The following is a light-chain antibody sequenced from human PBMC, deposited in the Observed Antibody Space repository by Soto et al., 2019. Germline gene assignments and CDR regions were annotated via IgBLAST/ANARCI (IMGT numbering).Light chain of an antibody. J-gene: IGKJ4*01. Sequence: DSQLTPPPASRPASVGDGVSIVCRASDNIGSNLNWYQHQTGTAPKLLIYAASSLQGGVPSRFSGSGYGTQFTLTISGLQTEDFATYYCKQSYKILNCGGGTTGDNK. CDR1: DNIGSN. CDR3: KQSYKILN. CDR2: AAS. V-gene: IGKV1-39*01.